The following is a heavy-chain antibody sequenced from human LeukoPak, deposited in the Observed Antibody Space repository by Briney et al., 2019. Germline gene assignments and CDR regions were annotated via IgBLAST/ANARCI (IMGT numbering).Heavy chain of an antibody. Sequence: GGSLRLSCAASGFTFSSYSMNWVRQAPGKGLEWVSSISSSSSYIYYADSVKGRFTISRDNAKNTLYLQMNRLRAEDTAVYYCARDGIGGTDAFDIWGQGTKVTVSS. J-gene: IGHJ3*02. CDR3: ARDGIGGTDAFDI. V-gene: IGHV3-21*01. CDR1: GFTFSSYS. D-gene: IGHD4-23*01. CDR2: ISSSSSYI.